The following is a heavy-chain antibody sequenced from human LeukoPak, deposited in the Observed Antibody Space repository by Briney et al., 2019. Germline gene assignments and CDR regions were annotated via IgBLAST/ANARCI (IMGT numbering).Heavy chain of an antibody. CDR1: GYTFTGYY. D-gene: IGHD6-6*01. Sequence: ASVKVSCKASGYTFTGYYMHWVRQAPGQGLEWMGWINPNSGGTNYAQKFQGRVTMARDTSLSTAYMELSRLRSDDTAVYYCAILGSSSGNYWGQGTLVTVSS. J-gene: IGHJ4*02. CDR2: INPNSGGT. CDR3: AILGSSSGNY. V-gene: IGHV1-2*02.